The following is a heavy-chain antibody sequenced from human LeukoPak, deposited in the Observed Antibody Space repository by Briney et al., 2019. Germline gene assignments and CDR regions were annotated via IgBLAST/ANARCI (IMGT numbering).Heavy chain of an antibody. CDR2: ISSSSSTI. D-gene: IGHD3-22*01. V-gene: IGHV3-48*04. CDR3: AGDDSSGYFFAY. J-gene: IGHJ4*02. Sequence: GGSLRLSCAASGFTFNTYNMNWVRQAPGKGLEWVSYISSSSSTIYYADSVKGRFTISRDNAKKSLYLQMNSLRVEDTAVYYCAGDDSSGYFFAYWGQGTLVTVSS. CDR1: GFTFNTYN.